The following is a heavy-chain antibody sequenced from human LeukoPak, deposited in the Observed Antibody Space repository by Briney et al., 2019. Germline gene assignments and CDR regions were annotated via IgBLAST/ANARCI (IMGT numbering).Heavy chain of an antibody. Sequence: GGSLRLSCAVSGFTFSDYSMSWVRQAPGKGLEWVAKMKEDGSEIFYVDSVKGRFTISRDNAKNSLYLQMNSLRPEDSAVYYCARPRGCGSARCNNFDYWGQRTLVTVSS. CDR1: GFTFSDYS. CDR2: MKEDGSEI. CDR3: ARPRGCGSARCNNFDY. V-gene: IGHV3-7*01. J-gene: IGHJ4*02. D-gene: IGHD2-2*01.